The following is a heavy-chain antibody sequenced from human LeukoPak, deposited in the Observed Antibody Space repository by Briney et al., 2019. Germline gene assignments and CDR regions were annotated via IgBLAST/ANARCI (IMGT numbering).Heavy chain of an antibody. D-gene: IGHD4-17*01. CDR3: ARLLGGDYVFQPEHYWFDP. CDR1: GYTFTSYG. Sequence: ASVKVSCKASGYTFTSYGISWVRQAPGQGLEWMGWISAYNGNTNYAQKLQGRVTMTTDTPTSTAYMELRSLRSDDTAVYYCARLLGGDYVFQPEHYWFDPWGQGTLVTVSS. V-gene: IGHV1-18*01. CDR2: ISAYNGNT. J-gene: IGHJ5*02.